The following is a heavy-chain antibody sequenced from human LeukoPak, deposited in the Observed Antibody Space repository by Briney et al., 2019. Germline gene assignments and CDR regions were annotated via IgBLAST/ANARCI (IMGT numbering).Heavy chain of an antibody. CDR1: GYSFTSYW. D-gene: IGHD3-22*01. CDR2: IYPGDSDT. CDR3: ARRANYYDSSGYYYDY. J-gene: IGHJ4*02. Sequence: HGESLKISCKGSGYSFTSYWIGWVRQMPGEGLEWMGIIYPGDSDTRYSPSFQGQVTISADKSISTAYLQWSSLKASDTAMYYCARRANYYDSSGYYYDYWGQGTLVTVSS. V-gene: IGHV5-51*01.